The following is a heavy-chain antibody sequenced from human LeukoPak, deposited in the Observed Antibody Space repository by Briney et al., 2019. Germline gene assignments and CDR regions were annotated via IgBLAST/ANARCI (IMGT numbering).Heavy chain of an antibody. CDR3: AKDIAYYYDSSGSFDY. Sequence: GGSLRLSCAASGFTFSNYGMNWVRQAPGKGLEWVSIISGSGGTTYYADSVKGRFTISRDNSKNTLYLQMNSLRAEDTALYYCAKDIAYYYDSSGSFDYWGQGTLVTVSS. CDR2: ISGSGGTT. CDR1: GFTFSNYG. J-gene: IGHJ4*02. D-gene: IGHD3-22*01. V-gene: IGHV3-23*01.